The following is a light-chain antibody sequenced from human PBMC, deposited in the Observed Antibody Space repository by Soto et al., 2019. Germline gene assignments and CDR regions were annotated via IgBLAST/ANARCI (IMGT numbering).Light chain of an antibody. CDR2: AAS. J-gene: IGKJ1*01. CDR1: QGISSY. Sequence: DIHLTQSPSFLSASVGDRVTITCRASQGISSYLAWYQQKPGKAPKLLIYAASTLQSGVPLRFSGSGSGTSFTLTISSLQPEDFAVYWCQQYDSSPRTFGQGTKVDIK. V-gene: IGKV1-9*01. CDR3: QQYDSSPRT.